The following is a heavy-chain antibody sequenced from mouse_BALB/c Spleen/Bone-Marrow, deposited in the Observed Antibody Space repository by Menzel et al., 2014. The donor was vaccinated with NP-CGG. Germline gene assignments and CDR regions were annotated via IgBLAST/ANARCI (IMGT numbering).Heavy chain of an antibody. J-gene: IGHJ2*01. CDR2: IDPANGNT. CDR1: GFNIKDTY. Sequence: VQLQQSGAELVKPGASVKLSCTASGFNIKDTYMHWVKQRPEQGLEWIGRIDPANGNTKYDPKFQGKATITADTSSNTAYLQLSSLTSEDTAVYYCARFPYDYGGGDYCGQGTTLAVSS. D-gene: IGHD2-4*01. V-gene: IGHV14-3*02. CDR3: ARFPYDYGGGDY.